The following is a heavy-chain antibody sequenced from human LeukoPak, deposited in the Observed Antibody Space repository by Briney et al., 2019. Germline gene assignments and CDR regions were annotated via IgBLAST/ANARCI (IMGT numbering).Heavy chain of an antibody. CDR3: ARTPRGYETDYYFDY. V-gene: IGHV3-48*01. Sequence: PGGSLRLSCAASGFTFSSYSMNWVRQAPGKGLEWVSYISSGSNTIYYAGSVKGRFTISRDNAKNSLFLQMNSLRAEDTAVYYCARTPRGYETDYYFDYWGQGTLVTVSS. CDR1: GFTFSSYS. CDR2: ISSGSNTI. J-gene: IGHJ4*02. D-gene: IGHD5-12*01.